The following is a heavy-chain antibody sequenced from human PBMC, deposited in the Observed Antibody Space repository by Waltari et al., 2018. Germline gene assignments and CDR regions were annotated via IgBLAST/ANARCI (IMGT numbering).Heavy chain of an antibody. CDR2: IIPIFGTA. Sequence: VKVSCKASGGTFSSYAISWVRQAPGQGLEWMGGIIPIFGTANYAQKFQGRVTITTDESTSTAYMELSSLRSEDTAVYYCARALYDFWSGYYKGVLYYWGQGTLVTVSS. CDR3: ARALYDFWSGYYKGVLYY. V-gene: IGHV1-69*05. J-gene: IGHJ4*02. CDR1: GGTFSSYA. D-gene: IGHD3-3*01.